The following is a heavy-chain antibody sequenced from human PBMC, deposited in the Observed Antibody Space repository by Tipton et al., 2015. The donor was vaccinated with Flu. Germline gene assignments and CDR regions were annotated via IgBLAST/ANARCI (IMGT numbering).Heavy chain of an antibody. Sequence: SLRLSCAASGFTFREYAMRWVRQAPGKGLEWVSLVSWDGHSTYYADSVKGRFTISRDNAKNSLYLQMNNLRAEDTAVYYCTRRLVEDWGQGTQVTVSS. V-gene: IGHV3-43D*04. CDR3: TRRLVED. J-gene: IGHJ4*02. CDR1: GFTFREYA. CDR2: VSWDGHST.